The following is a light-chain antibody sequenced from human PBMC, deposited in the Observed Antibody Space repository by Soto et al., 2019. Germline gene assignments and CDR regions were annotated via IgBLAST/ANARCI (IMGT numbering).Light chain of an antibody. V-gene: IGKV3-20*01. CDR1: QSVRSY. CDR3: QQYGSSPRT. J-gene: IGKJ1*01. Sequence: EIVLSQSLPALSLSPGERAPLSCRASQSVRSYLAWDQQTPGQAPRLLIYGATSRTAGIPDRCSGSGSGTVFTLTISMLEPEDFAVYYCQQYGSSPRTFGQGTKVDI. CDR2: GAT.